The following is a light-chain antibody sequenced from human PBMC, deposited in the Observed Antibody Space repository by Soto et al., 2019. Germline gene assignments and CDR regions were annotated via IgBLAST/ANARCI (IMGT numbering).Light chain of an antibody. CDR2: GTF. Sequence: EIVMTQSPATLSLSPGERATLSCRASQSLSNNLAWYQQKPGQAPRLLIYGTFTRATGIPARFSGSASGTEFSLTISSLQSEDFAVYYCQQYNSWPFTFGPGTKWDIK. CDR3: QQYNSWPFT. CDR1: QSLSNN. V-gene: IGKV3-15*01. J-gene: IGKJ3*01.